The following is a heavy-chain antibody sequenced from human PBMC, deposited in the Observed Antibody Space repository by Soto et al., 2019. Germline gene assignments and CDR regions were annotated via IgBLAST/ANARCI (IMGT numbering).Heavy chain of an antibody. CDR2: IYWDDDK. V-gene: IGHV2-5*02. J-gene: IGHJ2*01. CDR3: ARIFFYFCGGHLDLLSFPTQRSSDL. CDR1: RFSLTTLGVG. Sequence: NPTRTLALTCTFSRFSLTTLGVGVGWIRQPPGKALEWLALIYWDDDKRYSASLNTRLTITKDTSKNQVVLRMTNMEHVDTATYYFARIFFYFCGGHLDLLSFPTQRSSDL. D-gene: IGHD3-3*01.